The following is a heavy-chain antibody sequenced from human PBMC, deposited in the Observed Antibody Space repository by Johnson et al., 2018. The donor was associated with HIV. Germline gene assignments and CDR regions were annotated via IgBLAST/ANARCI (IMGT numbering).Heavy chain of an antibody. V-gene: IGHV3-20*04. D-gene: IGHD5-12*01. J-gene: IGHJ3*02. CDR2: INWNGGNT. CDR1: GFTFSNHY. Sequence: VQLVESGGGLAQPGGSLRLSCAASGFTFSNHYMSWVRQVPGKGLEWVSGINWNGGNTAYADSVKGRFTVSRENAKNSMYLQMSRLRVEETAVYYCARWGRGGYENPGLDIWGQGTMVTVSS. CDR3: ARWGRGGYENPGLDI.